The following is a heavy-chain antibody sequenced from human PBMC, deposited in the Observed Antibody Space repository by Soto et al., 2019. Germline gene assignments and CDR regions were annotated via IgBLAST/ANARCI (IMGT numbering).Heavy chain of an antibody. CDR2: IYYSGST. V-gene: IGHV4-59*01. D-gene: IGHD6-13*01. CDR1: GGSISSYY. J-gene: IGHJ5*02. CDR3: ARDVTKYSSSWPPENWFDP. Sequence: SETLSLTCTVSGGSISSYYWSWIRQPPGKGLEWIGYIYYSGSTNYNPSLKSRVTISVDTSKNQFSLKLSSVTAADTAVYYCARDVTKYSSSWPPENWFDPWGQGTLVTVSS.